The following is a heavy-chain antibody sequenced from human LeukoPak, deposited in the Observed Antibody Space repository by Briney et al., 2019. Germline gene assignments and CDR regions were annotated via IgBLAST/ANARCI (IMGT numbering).Heavy chain of an antibody. CDR3: ARGRTPVYYYDSSGYYSPFDY. Sequence: GASVKVSCKASGYTFTGYYMHWVRQAPGQGLEWMGWINPNSGGTNYAQKFQGRVTMTRDTSISTAYMELSRLGSDDTAAYYCARGRTPVYYYDSSGYYSPFDYWGQGTLVTVSS. CDR2: INPNSGGT. J-gene: IGHJ4*02. V-gene: IGHV1-2*02. CDR1: GYTFTGYY. D-gene: IGHD3-22*01.